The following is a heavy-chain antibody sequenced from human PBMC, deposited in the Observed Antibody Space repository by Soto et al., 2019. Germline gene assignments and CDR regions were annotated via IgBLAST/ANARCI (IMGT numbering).Heavy chain of an antibody. CDR1: GGSMSPYY. V-gene: IGHV4-59*01. CDR2: MYYSGSS. Sequence: SETLSLSYTVAGGSMSPYYWSWIRQPPGRGLEWIGYMYYSGSSNTSPSLKSRVTMSVDTSKNQFSLKLSSVSAADTAVYFCARGYYDSSGYFSDFWGQGSLVTVSS. J-gene: IGHJ4*02. CDR3: ARGYYDSSGYFSDF. D-gene: IGHD3-22*01.